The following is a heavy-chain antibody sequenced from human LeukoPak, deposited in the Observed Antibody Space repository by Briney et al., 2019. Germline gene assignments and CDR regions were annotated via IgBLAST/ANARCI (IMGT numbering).Heavy chain of an antibody. CDR3: ASGYCNGGDCYFAE. CDR2: ISGSSTYI. V-gene: IGHV3-21*01. D-gene: IGHD2-8*02. Sequence: GGSLRLSCAASGFTFTTYSMNWVRHAPGKGLEWVSCISGSSTYIYYADSVKGRFTISRDNAKNSLYLQMSSLRAEDTAVYYCASGYCNGGDCYFAEWGQRTMVT. J-gene: IGHJ4*02. CDR1: GFTFTTYS.